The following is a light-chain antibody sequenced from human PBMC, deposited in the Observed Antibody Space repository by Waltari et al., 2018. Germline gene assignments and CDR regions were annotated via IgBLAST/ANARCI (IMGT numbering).Light chain of an antibody. J-gene: IGKJ2*01. V-gene: IGKV1-39*01. Sequence: DIQMTQSPSSLSASVGDRVTITCRASQSISSYLNWYQQKAGEAPKLLIYATSSLKSGAPSRFSGSVSGTDFTLTIISLQPEDFATYYCQQSYNTPYTFGQGTKVEIK. CDR2: ATS. CDR3: QQSYNTPYT. CDR1: QSISSY.